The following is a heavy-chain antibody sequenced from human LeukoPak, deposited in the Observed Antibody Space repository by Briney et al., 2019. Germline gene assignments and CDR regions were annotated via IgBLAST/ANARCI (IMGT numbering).Heavy chain of an antibody. J-gene: IGHJ5*02. V-gene: IGHV3-49*04. CDR2: IRAELDGGTT. D-gene: IGHD6-13*01. CDR1: GFVFGDFV. CDR3: TRGFIAS. Sequence: GGSLRLSCAASGFVFGDFVITWVRQAPGRGLECVGFIRAELDGGTTEYAASLEGRFTISRDDSKGIAYLQMNSLEIDDTAIYFCTRGFIASWGQGTLVTVSS.